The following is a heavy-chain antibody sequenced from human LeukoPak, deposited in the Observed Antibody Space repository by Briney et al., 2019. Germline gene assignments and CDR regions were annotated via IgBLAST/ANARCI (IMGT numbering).Heavy chain of an antibody. CDR1: GFKFSSYA. CDR2: ITFSGRGT. V-gene: IGHV3-23*01. CDR3: AGGDTPWYYFEY. D-gene: IGHD2-21*02. Sequence: GGSLRLSCAASGFKFSSYAMSWVRQSPGKGLEWVSSITFSGRGTYYADSVKGRFTISRDNSKNTLFLQMNSLRAEDTAIYYCAGGDTPWYYFEYWGQGTLVTVSS. J-gene: IGHJ4*02.